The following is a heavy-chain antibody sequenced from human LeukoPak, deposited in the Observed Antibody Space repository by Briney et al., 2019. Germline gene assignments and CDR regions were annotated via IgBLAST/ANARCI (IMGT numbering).Heavy chain of an antibody. Sequence: GGSLRLSCAASGFTFDDYAMHWVRQAPGKGLEWVSGISWNSGSIGYADSVKGRFTISRDNAKNSLYLQMNSLRAEDTALYYCAKDNRYSYGYIGYWGQGTLVTVSS. V-gene: IGHV3-9*01. D-gene: IGHD5-18*01. CDR2: ISWNSGSI. J-gene: IGHJ4*02. CDR3: AKDNRYSYGYIGY. CDR1: GFTFDDYA.